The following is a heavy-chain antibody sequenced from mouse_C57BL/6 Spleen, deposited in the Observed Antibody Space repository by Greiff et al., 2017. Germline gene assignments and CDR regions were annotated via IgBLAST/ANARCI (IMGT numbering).Heavy chain of an antibody. J-gene: IGHJ1*03. CDR3: ARHPYGSGLYWYFDV. CDR1: GFSLTSYG. V-gene: IGHV2-2*01. D-gene: IGHD1-1*01. CDR2: IWRGGST. Sequence: VQLQQSGPGLVQPSQSLSITCTVSGFSLTSYGVHWVRQSPGKGLEWLGVIWRGGSTDYNAAFISRLSISKDNSKSQVFFKMHSLQADDTAIYYCARHPYGSGLYWYFDVWGTGTTVTVSS.